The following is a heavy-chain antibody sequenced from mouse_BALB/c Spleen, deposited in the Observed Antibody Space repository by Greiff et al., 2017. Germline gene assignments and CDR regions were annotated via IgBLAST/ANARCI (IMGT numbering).Heavy chain of an antibody. CDR1: GFNIKDTY. J-gene: IGHJ2*01. CDR3: ARGGYYGYYFDY. D-gene: IGHD1-2*01. Sequence: VQLKESGAELVKPGASVKLSCTASGFNIKDTYMHWVKQRPEQGLEWIGRIDLANGNTKYDPKFQGKATITADTSSNTAYLQLSSLTSEDTAVYYCARGGYYGYYFDYWGQGTTLTVSS. V-gene: IGHV14-3*02. CDR2: IDLANGNT.